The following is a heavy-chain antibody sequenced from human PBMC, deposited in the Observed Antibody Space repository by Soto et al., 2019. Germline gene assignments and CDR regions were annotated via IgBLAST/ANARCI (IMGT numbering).Heavy chain of an antibody. Sequence: GGSLRLSCAASGFTFNNAWMGWVRQAPGQGLEWVGHMKSKSEGETTDYAAPVEGRFTISRDDSKNTVYLQMNSLTTEDTAVYYCTAQFYFDASGYSFDLWGQGTLVTVSS. CDR1: GFTFNNAW. V-gene: IGHV3-15*01. D-gene: IGHD3-22*01. CDR3: TAQFYFDASGYSFDL. CDR2: MKSKSEGETT. J-gene: IGHJ4*02.